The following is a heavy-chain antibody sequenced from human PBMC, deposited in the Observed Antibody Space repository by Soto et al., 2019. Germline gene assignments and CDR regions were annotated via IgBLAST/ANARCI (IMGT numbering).Heavy chain of an antibody. CDR3: ATHPPYGPSDH. D-gene: IGHD4-17*01. V-gene: IGHV4-39*01. J-gene: IGHJ4*02. CDR2: IYYIGST. Sequence: SETLSLTCTVSGDSITNSNYYWGWFRQPPGKGLEWIASIYYIGSTYYNPSLKSRVTISVDTSKNQFSLRLTSVTAADTAVYYCATHPPYGPSDHWGQGTLVTVSS. CDR1: GDSITNSNYY.